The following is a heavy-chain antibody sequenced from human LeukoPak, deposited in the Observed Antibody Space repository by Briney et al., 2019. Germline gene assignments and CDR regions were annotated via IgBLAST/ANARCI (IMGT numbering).Heavy chain of an antibody. CDR2: ISSSSSTI. CDR1: GFTFSSYS. V-gene: IGHV3-48*01. CDR3: ASHTSRIAARTQAFDI. D-gene: IGHD6-6*01. Sequence: GGSLRLSCAASGFTFSSYSMNWVRQAPGKGLEWVSYISSSSSTIYYADSVKGRFTISRDNAKNSLYLQMNSLRAEDTAVYFCASHTSRIAARTQAFDIWGQGTMVTVSS. J-gene: IGHJ3*02.